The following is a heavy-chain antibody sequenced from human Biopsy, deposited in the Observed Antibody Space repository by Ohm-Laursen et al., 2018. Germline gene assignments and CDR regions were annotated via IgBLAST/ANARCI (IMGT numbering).Heavy chain of an antibody. CDR3: ARMPHFDY. V-gene: IGHV4-61*01. Sequence: SETLSLTCSVSGASVSSGSFFWSWIRQPPGKGLEWIGFIYYTGTTSYNPSLKRRLSISLDTSKNQFSLRLRSVTAADTAVYYCARMPHFDYWGQGILVTVSS. CDR2: IYYTGTT. D-gene: IGHD2-2*01. J-gene: IGHJ4*02. CDR1: GASVSSGSFF.